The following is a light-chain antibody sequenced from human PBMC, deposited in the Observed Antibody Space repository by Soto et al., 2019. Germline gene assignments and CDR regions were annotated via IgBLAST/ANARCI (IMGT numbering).Light chain of an antibody. CDR3: CSYAGSITFT. V-gene: IGLV2-23*02. CDR1: SSDVGGFEY. Sequence: QSALSQPASVSGSPGQSITISCTGTSSDVGGFEYVSWYQHQPGKAPKLIIYATRKRPSGVSDRYSGSKSGNTASLTISGLQAEDEANYYCCSYAGSITFTFGGGTKVTVL. CDR2: ATR. J-gene: IGLJ2*01.